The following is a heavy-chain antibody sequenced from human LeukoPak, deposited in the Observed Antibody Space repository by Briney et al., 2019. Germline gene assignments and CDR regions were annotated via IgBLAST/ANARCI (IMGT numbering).Heavy chain of an antibody. CDR2: VSGSGGRT. J-gene: IGHJ4*02. CDR3: AIGQNHFASGAYDY. D-gene: IGHD2-15*01. Sequence: GGSLRLSCAASGFTFTNYVMTWVRQAPGRGLEWVSLVSGSGGRTYYADSVRGRFTVSADNSKKTVFLQMNSLRADDTAVYYCAIGQNHFASGAYDYWGQGTLVTVSS. CDR1: GFTFTNYV. V-gene: IGHV3-23*01.